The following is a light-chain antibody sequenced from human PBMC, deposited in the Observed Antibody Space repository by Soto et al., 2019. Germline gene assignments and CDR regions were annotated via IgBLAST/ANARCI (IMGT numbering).Light chain of an antibody. J-gene: IGLJ1*01. V-gene: IGLV2-14*01. Sequence: QSALTQPASVSGSPGLSIAISCTGTSSDVGGYNSVSWYQQHPSKAPKLVIYDVTSRPSGVSNRSSGSKSGNTASLTIYGLQAEDEGDYYCSSYRTGGSYVFGTGTKLTVL. CDR1: SSDVGGYNS. CDR3: SSYRTGGSYV. CDR2: DVT.